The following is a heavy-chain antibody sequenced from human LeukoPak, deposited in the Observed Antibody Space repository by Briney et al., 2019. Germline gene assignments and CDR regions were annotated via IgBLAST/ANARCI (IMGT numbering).Heavy chain of an antibody. J-gene: IGHJ5*02. V-gene: IGHV3-7*01. D-gene: IGHD6-13*01. CDR2: IKQDGSEK. Sequence: PGGSLRLSCAASGFTFSSYVMTWVRQAPGKGLEWVANIKQDGSEKYYVDSVKGRFTISRDNAKNSLYLQMNSLRAEDTAVYYCARISAAAGTGWFDPWGQGTLVTVSS. CDR3: ARISAAAGTGWFDP. CDR1: GFTFSSYV.